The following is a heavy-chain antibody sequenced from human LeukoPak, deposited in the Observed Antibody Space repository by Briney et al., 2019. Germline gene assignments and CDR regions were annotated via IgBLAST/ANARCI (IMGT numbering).Heavy chain of an antibody. V-gene: IGHV1-2*02. CDR2: INPNSGGT. CDR1: GYTFTGYY. J-gene: IGHJ4*02. Sequence: GASVKVSCKASGYTFTGYYMHWVRQAPGQGLEWMGWINPNSGGTNYAQKFQGRVTMTRDTSISTAYMELSRLRSDDTAVYYCARTHAGYSYGLRVPGDYWGQGTLVTVSS. D-gene: IGHD5-18*01. CDR3: ARTHAGYSYGLRVPGDY.